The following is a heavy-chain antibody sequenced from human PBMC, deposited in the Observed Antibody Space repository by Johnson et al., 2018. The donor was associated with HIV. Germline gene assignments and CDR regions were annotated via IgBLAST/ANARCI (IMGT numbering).Heavy chain of an antibody. CDR1: GFTFNNYG. CDR3: ARSDVDIVATILFDI. J-gene: IGHJ3*02. D-gene: IGHD5-12*01. V-gene: IGHV3-30*02. CDR2: IRYDGSNK. Sequence: QVQLVESGGDVVQPGGSLRLSCAASGFTFNNYGMHWVRQAPGKGLGWVAFIRYDGSNKYYVDSVKGRFTISRDNSKNTLYLQMNSLRAEDTAVYYCARSDVDIVATILFDIWGQGTMVTVSS.